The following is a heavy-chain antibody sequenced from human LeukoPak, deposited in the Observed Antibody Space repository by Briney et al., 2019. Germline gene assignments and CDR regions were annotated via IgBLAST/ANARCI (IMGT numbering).Heavy chain of an antibody. Sequence: GGSLRLSCAASGFTFSSYAMSWVRQAPGKGLEWVSAISGSGGSTYYADSVKGRFTISRDNSKNTLYLQMNSLRAEDTAVYYCARGGLWFGELLYYWGQGTLVTVSS. V-gene: IGHV3-23*01. CDR3: ARGGLWFGELLYY. D-gene: IGHD3-10*01. CDR2: ISGSGGST. CDR1: GFTFSSYA. J-gene: IGHJ4*02.